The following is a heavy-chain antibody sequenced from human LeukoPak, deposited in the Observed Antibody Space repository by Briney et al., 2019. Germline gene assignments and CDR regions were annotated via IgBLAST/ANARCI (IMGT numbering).Heavy chain of an antibody. J-gene: IGHJ4*02. CDR3: AREPSPAAPPHYLDY. D-gene: IGHD2-2*01. CDR2: IWYDGSNK. CDR1: GFAFSSYA. V-gene: IGHV3-33*01. Sequence: GGSLRLSCAVSGFAFSSYAMHWVRQAPGKGLEWVAVIWYDGSNKYYADSVKGRFTISRDNSKNTLYLQLNSLRAEDTAVYYCAREPSPAAPPHYLDYWGQGTLVTVSS.